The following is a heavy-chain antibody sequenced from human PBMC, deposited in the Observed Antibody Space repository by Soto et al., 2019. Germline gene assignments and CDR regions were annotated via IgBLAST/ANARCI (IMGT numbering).Heavy chain of an antibody. V-gene: IGHV4-61*07. Sequence: IRQPPGKGLEWIGYIYYSGSTNYNPSLKSRVTISVDTSKNQFSLKLSSVTAADTAVYYCASHYDSSGYYDYWGQGTLVIVSP. D-gene: IGHD3-22*01. CDR3: ASHYDSSGYYDY. CDR2: IYYSGST. J-gene: IGHJ4*02.